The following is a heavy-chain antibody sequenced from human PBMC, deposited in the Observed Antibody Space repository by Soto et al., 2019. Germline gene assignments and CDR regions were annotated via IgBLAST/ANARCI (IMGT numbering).Heavy chain of an antibody. Sequence: GASVKASCKASGYTFTCYAMHWVRQAPGQRLEWMGWINAGNGNTKYSQKFQGRVTITRDTSASTAYMELSSLRSEDTAVYYCARAGSSFYNWFDPWGQGTLVTVSS. CDR1: GYTFTCYA. D-gene: IGHD6-13*01. CDR2: INAGNGNT. V-gene: IGHV1-3*01. J-gene: IGHJ5*02. CDR3: ARAGSSFYNWFDP.